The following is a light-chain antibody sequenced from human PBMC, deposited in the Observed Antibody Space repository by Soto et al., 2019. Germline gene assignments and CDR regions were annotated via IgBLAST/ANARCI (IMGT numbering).Light chain of an antibody. CDR3: QQSYRPPRT. CDR2: GAS. J-gene: IGKJ2*01. CDR1: QNISNF. Sequence: DTQMTQSPPSLSASVGDRVTISCRASQNISNFLNWYQQKSGKAPEVLIYGASNLQGGVPSRFSGSGSGTDFTLTISSLQPVDFATYYCQQSYRPPRTFGQGTKLEIK. V-gene: IGKV1-39*01.